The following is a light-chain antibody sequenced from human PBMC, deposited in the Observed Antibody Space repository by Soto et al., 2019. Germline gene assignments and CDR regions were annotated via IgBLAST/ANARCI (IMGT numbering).Light chain of an antibody. CDR2: EVT. CDR1: SRDIGNYNY. V-gene: IGLV2-14*01. CDR3: ASYRSANTIVV. J-gene: IGLJ1*01. Sequence: SVLAQPASVSGSPGQSITISCTGTSRDIGNYNYVSWYQHHPGKAPKLMIYEVTSRPSGVSDRFSGSKSGMTASLTISGLQPEEQADYFCASYRSANTIVVFGTGTKVTV.